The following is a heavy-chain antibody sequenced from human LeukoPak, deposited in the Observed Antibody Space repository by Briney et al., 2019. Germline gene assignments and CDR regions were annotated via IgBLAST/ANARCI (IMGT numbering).Heavy chain of an antibody. CDR1: GGTFSSYA. V-gene: IGHV1-69*01. Sequence: ASVKVSCKAPGGTFSSYAISWVRQAPGQGLEWMGGIIPIFGTANYAQKFQGRVTITADESTSTAYMELGSLRSEDTAVYYCARGLLRYFDWSLNYWGQGTLVTVSS. CDR3: ARGLLRYFDWSLNY. D-gene: IGHD3-9*01. J-gene: IGHJ4*02. CDR2: IIPIFGTA.